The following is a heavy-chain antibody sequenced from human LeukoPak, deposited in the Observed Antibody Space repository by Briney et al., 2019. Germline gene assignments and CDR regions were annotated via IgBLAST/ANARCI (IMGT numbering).Heavy chain of an antibody. Sequence: PSETLSLTCAVYGGSFGGYYWSWIRQPPGKGLEWIGEINHSGSTNYNPSLKSRVTISVDTSKNQFSLKLSSVTAADTAVYYCARGSGWYLGYYYYYMDVWGKGTTVTVSS. J-gene: IGHJ6*03. CDR1: GGSFGGYY. V-gene: IGHV4-34*01. CDR3: ARGSGWYLGYYYYYMDV. CDR2: INHSGST. D-gene: IGHD6-19*01.